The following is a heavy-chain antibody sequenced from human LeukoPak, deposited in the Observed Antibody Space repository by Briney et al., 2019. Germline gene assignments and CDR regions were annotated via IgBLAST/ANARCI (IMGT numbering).Heavy chain of an antibody. D-gene: IGHD5-18*01. CDR2: ISSSSGYT. V-gene: IGHV3-11*05. CDR1: GFTFSDYY. CDR3: ARDRRASYGYFFDY. J-gene: IGHJ4*02. Sequence: GGSLRLSCAASGFTFSDYYMSWIRRAPGKGLEWVSYISSSSGYTNYADPVKGRFTISRDNAKNSLYLQMNSLRAEDTAVYYCARDRRASYGYFFDYWGQGTLVTVSS.